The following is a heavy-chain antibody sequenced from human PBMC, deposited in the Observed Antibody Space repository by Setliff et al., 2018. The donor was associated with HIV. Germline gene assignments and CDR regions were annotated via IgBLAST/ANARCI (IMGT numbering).Heavy chain of an antibody. J-gene: IGHJ6*03. V-gene: IGHV4-61*09. CDR2: ISASGST. CDR3: ARETYYYDNPQYYYYYMDV. D-gene: IGHD3-22*01. Sequence: PSETLSLTCSVSGGSINSGNYHWTWIRQSAGKELEWIGHISASGSTNYNPSLKSRVTISVDTSKNQFSLKLRSVTAADTAVYYCARETYYYDNPQYYYYYMDVWGKGTTVTVSS. CDR1: GGSINSGNYH.